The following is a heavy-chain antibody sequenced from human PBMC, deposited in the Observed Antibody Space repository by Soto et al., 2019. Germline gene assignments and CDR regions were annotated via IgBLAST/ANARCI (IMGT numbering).Heavy chain of an antibody. CDR3: ASDEGRRGSWCRFDY. D-gene: IGHD2-15*01. Sequence: QVQLVESGGGVVQPGRSLRLSCAASGFTFSSYDMHWVRQAPGKGLEWVAIISYDGSNEYYADSVKGRFTISRDNSKNASHRQVNSLRGEDTAVYYCASDEGRRGSWCRFDYWGQGTLVTVSS. J-gene: IGHJ4*02. V-gene: IGHV3-30*03. CDR1: GFTFSSYD. CDR2: ISYDGSNE.